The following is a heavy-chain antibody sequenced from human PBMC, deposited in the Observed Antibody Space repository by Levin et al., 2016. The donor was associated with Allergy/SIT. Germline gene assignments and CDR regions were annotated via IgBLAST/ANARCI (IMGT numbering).Heavy chain of an antibody. Sequence: WIRQPPGKGLEWIGYIYYSGSTNYNPSLKSRVTISVDTSKNQFSLKLSSVTAADTAVYYCARSRPVRRSSGWYEKGGAYYYGMDVWGQGTTVTVSS. CDR2: IYYSGST. D-gene: IGHD6-19*01. V-gene: IGHV4-59*08. CDR3: ARSRPVRRSSGWYEKGGAYYYGMDV. J-gene: IGHJ6*02.